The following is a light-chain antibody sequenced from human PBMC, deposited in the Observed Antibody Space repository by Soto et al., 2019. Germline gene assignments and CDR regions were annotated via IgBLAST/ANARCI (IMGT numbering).Light chain of an antibody. CDR3: CSYAGSSTHVV. Sequence: QSALTQPASVSGSPVQSITISCTGTSSDVGSYNLVSWYQQHPGKAPKLMIYEVSKRPSGVSNRFSGSKSGNTASLTISGLQAEDEADYYCCSYAGSSTHVVFGGGTKVTVL. J-gene: IGLJ2*01. CDR2: EVS. V-gene: IGLV2-23*02. CDR1: SSDVGSYNL.